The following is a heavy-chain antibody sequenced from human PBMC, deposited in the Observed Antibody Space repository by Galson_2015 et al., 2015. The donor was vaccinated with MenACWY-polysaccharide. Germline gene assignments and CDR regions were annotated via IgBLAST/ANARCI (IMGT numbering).Heavy chain of an antibody. Sequence: SVKVSCKASGYKFTSYDINWVRQATGQGLEWMGWMNPNSGNTGYAQKFQGRVTMTSNSAITTAYMELSSLRSEDTAVCYCARVIARKYTFADSWGQGTLVTVSS. CDR1: GYKFTSYD. CDR2: MNPNSGNT. CDR3: ARVIARKYTFADS. V-gene: IGHV1-8*01. J-gene: IGHJ4*02. D-gene: IGHD2-21*01.